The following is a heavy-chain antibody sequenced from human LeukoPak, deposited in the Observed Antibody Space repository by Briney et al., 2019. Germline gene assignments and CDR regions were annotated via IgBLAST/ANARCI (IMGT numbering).Heavy chain of an antibody. CDR1: GGSISSYY. V-gene: IGHV4-59*01. Sequence: PSETLSLTCTVSGGSISSYYWSWIRQPPGKGLEWIGYIYYSGSTNYNPSLKSRVTISVDTSKNQFSLKLSSVTAADTAVYYWARATSGYHYDPWGQGTLVTVSS. CDR3: ARATSGYHYDP. CDR2: IYYSGST. D-gene: IGHD5-12*01. J-gene: IGHJ5*02.